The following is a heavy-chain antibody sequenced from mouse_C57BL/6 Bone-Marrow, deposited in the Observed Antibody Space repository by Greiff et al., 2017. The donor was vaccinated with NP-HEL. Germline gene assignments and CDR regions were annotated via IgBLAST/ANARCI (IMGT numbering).Heavy chain of an antibody. CDR3: AGPLLSPFLAY. Sequence: EVQLQQSGPELVKPGASVKISCKASGYTFTDYYMNWVKQSHGKSLEWIGDINPNNGGTRYNQKFKGKATLTVDKSSSTAYMELRSLTSEDSAVYYCAGPLLSPFLAYWGQGTLVTVSA. J-gene: IGHJ3*01. CDR1: GYTFTDYY. V-gene: IGHV1-26*01. CDR2: INPNNGGT. D-gene: IGHD2-1*01.